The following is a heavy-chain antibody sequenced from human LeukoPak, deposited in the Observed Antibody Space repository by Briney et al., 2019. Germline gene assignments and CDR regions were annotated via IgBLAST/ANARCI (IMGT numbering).Heavy chain of an antibody. V-gene: IGHV3-20*04. CDR3: ARDQMITFGGVIVAFDY. D-gene: IGHD3-16*02. J-gene: IGHJ4*02. CDR1: GFTFDDYG. CDR2: INWNGGST. Sequence: GGSLRLSCAACGFTFDDYGMSWVRQAPGKGLEWVSGINWNGGSTGYADSVKGRFTISRDNAKNSLYLQMNSLRAEDTALYYCARDQMITFGGVIVAFDYWGQGTLVTVSS.